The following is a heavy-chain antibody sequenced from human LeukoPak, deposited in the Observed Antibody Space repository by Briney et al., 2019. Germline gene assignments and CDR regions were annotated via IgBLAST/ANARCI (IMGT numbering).Heavy chain of an antibody. J-gene: IGHJ4*02. CDR2: ISGSGGST. CDR1: GFTFSSYS. CDR3: AKIRAPSPYTTVTTYYFDY. D-gene: IGHD4-17*01. Sequence: GGSLRLSCAASGFTFSSYSMNWVRQAPGKGLEWVSAISGSGGSTYYADSVKGRFTISRDNSKNTLYLQMNSLRAEDTAVYYCAKIRAPSPYTTVTTYYFDYWGQGTLVTVSS. V-gene: IGHV3-23*01.